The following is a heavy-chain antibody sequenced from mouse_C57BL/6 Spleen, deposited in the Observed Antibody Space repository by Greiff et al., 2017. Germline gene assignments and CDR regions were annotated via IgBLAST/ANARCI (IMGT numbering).Heavy chain of an antibody. V-gene: IGHV1-61*01. J-gene: IGHJ4*01. D-gene: IGHD2-5*01. CDR3: ARDSNYNYAMDY. CDR2: IYPSDSET. CDR1: GYTFTSYW. Sequence: QVQLQQPGAELVRPGSSVKLSCKASGYTFTSYWMDWVKQRPGQGLEWIGNIYPSDSETHYNQKFKDKATFTVDKSSSAAYMQLSSLTSEDSAVYYCARDSNYNYAMDYWGQGTSVTVSS.